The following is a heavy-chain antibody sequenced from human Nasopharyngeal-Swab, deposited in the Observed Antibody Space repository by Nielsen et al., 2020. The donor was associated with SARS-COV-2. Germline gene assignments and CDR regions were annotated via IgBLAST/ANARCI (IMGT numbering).Heavy chain of an antibody. CDR3: ARRTFSSTSLIDC. CDR2: ISSSGSTI. J-gene: IGHJ4*02. V-gene: IGHV3-11*04. Sequence: RQAPGKGLEWVSYISSSGSTIYYADSVKGRFTISRDNAKNSLYLQMNSLRAEDTAVYYCARRTFSSTSLIDCWGQGTLVTVSS. D-gene: IGHD2-2*01.